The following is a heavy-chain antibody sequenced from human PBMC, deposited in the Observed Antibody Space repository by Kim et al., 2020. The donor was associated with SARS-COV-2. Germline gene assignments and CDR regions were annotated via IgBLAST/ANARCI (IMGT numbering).Heavy chain of an antibody. Sequence: DSVKGRFTISRDNAKNSLYLQMNSLRAEDTAVYYCAGFGESNYYYYGMDVWGQGTTVTVSS. CDR3: AGFGESNYYYYGMDV. D-gene: IGHD3-10*01. V-gene: IGHV3-11*01. J-gene: IGHJ6*02.